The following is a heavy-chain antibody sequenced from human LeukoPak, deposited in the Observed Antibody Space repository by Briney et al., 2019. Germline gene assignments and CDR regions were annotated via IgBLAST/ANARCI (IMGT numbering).Heavy chain of an antibody. J-gene: IGHJ5*02. CDR1: GFTFSNAW. Sequence: PGGSLRLSCAASGFTFSNAWMSWVRQAPGKGPEWVGRIKSKTDGGTTDYAAPVKGRFTISRDDSKNTLYLQMNSLKTEDTAVYYCTKGSGSYYNAPLVSWGQGTLVTVSS. CDR2: IKSKTDGGTT. CDR3: TKGSGSYYNAPLVS. V-gene: IGHV3-15*01. D-gene: IGHD3-10*01.